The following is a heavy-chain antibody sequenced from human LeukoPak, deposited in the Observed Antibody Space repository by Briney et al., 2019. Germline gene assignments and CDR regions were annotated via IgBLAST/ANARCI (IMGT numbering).Heavy chain of an antibody. CDR3: AKDRASYSSSLLDY. CDR2: IGTAGDT. CDR1: GFTFRSYD. D-gene: IGHD6-13*01. J-gene: IGHJ4*02. V-gene: IGHV3-13*01. Sequence: GGSLRLSCEASGFTFRSYDMYWVRQAPGKGLEWVSNIGTAGDTYYADSVKGRFTISRDNSKNTLYLQMNSLRAEDTAVYYCAKDRASYSSSLLDYWGQGTLVTVSS.